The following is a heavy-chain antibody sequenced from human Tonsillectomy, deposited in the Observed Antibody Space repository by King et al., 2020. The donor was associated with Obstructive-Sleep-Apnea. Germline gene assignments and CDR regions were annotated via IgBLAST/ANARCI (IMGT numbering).Heavy chain of an antibody. Sequence: QLQESGPGLVKPSQTLSLTCTVSGASISSGDYNWSWIRQPPGKGLEWIGYIYYSGSASCNPSLKSRVTMSVDTSKNQFSLKLSSVTAADTAVYYCARDRLVVAAREDYYYYGMDVWGQGTTVTVSS. J-gene: IGHJ6*02. V-gene: IGHV4-30-4*01. CDR2: IYYSGSA. D-gene: IGHD2-15*01. CDR1: GASISSGDYN. CDR3: ARDRLVVAAREDYYYYGMDV.